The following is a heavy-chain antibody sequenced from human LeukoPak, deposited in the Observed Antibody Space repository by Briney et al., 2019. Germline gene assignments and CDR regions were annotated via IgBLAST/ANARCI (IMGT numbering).Heavy chain of an antibody. V-gene: IGHV3-7*01. Sequence: GGSLRLSCAASGFTFSSYWMSWVRQAPGKGLEWVANIKQDGSEKYYVDSVKGRFTISRDNAKNSLYLQMNSLRAEDTAVYYWARSTYFDETFFAYGAQETLVTVSS. CDR2: IKQDGSEK. CDR3: ARSTYFDETFFAY. J-gene: IGHJ4*02. D-gene: IGHD3-22*01. CDR1: GFTFSSYW.